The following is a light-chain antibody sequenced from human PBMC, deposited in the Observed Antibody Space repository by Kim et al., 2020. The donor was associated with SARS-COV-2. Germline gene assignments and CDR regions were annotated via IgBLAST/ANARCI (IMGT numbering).Light chain of an antibody. CDR1: QSLVDTDGNTY. CDR2: RVS. J-gene: IGKJ1*01. Sequence: VVMTQSPLSLPVTLGQPASISCRSSQSLVDTDGNTYLNWFQQRPGQSPRRLIYRVSNRDSWVPDRFSGSGSGSDFTLKISRVEAEDVGVYYCLQGTHWPWTFGQGTKVDIK. CDR3: LQGTHWPWT. V-gene: IGKV2-30*01.